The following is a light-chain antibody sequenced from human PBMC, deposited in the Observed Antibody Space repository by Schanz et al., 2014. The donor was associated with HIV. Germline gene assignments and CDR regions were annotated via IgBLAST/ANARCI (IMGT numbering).Light chain of an antibody. V-gene: IGKV3-15*01. CDR3: QQYAALPQT. J-gene: IGKJ2*01. CDR1: QSVSSN. Sequence: EVVLTQSPATLSVSPGERATLSCRASQSVSSNLAWYQQKPGQAPRLLIYRASTRATGIPARFSGSGSGTDFTLTISRLEPEDFAVYYCQQYAALPQTFGQGTKLEI. CDR2: RAS.